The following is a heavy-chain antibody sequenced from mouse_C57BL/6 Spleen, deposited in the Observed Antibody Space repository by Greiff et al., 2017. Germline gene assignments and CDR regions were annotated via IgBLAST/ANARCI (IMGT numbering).Heavy chain of an antibody. J-gene: IGHJ4*01. V-gene: IGHV1-76*01. Sequence: QVQLQQSGAELVRPGASVKLSCKASGYTFTDYYINWVKQRPGQGLEWIARIYPGSGNTYYNEKFKGKATLTAEKSSSTAYMQLSRLTSEDSAVXFGARLYGSSPYYAMDYWGQGTSVTVSS. CDR2: IYPGSGNT. CDR1: GYTFTDYY. CDR3: ARLYGSSPYYAMDY. D-gene: IGHD1-1*01.